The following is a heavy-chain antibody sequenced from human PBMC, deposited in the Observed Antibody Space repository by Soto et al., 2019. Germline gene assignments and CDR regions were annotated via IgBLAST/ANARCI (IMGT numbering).Heavy chain of an antibody. J-gene: IGHJ2*01. D-gene: IGHD1-7*01. V-gene: IGHV4-30-4*01. CDR2: IYYSGST. CDR1: GGSISSGDYY. Sequence: QVQLQESGPGLVKPSQTLSLTCTVSGGSISSGDYYWSWIRQPPGKGLEWIGYIYYSGSTYYNPSLKSRVTISVDTSKNQFSLKLSSVTAADTAVYYCARQRELRRDYWYFDLWGRGTLVTVSS. CDR3: ARQRELRRDYWYFDL.